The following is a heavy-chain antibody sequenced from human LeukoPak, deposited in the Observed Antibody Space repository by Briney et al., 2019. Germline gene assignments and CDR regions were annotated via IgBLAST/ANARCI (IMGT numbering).Heavy chain of an antibody. J-gene: IGHJ6*03. CDR1: GFTFSSYS. V-gene: IGHV3-21*04. Sequence: PGGSLRLSCAASGFTFSSYSMNWVRQAPGKGLEWVSSISRSSNYKYYADSVKGRFTISRDNAKNSLYLQMNSLRAEDTALYYCVRETPIAVAGTIYFYFYMDVWGKGTTVTVSS. CDR2: ISRSSNYK. D-gene: IGHD6-19*01. CDR3: VRETPIAVAGTIYFYFYMDV.